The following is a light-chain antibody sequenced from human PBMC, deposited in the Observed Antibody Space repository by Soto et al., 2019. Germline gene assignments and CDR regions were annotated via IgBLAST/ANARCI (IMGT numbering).Light chain of an antibody. CDR1: QSIRSW. CDR3: QQYNSYPWT. CDR2: KAS. J-gene: IGKJ1*01. V-gene: IGKV1-5*03. Sequence: DIQMTQSPSTLSASVGDRVTISCRASQSIRSWLAWYQQKPGKAPKLLIYKASSLESGVPSRFSGSGSGTEYTLPISSLQPDDFATYYCQQYNSYPWTFGQGTKVEIK.